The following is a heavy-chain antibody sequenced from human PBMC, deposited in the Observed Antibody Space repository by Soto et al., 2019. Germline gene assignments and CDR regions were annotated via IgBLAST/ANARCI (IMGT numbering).Heavy chain of an antibody. Sequence: EVQLVESGGGLVQPGGSLRLSCAASGFTFSSYWMSWVRQAPGKGLEWVANIKQDGSEKYYVDSVKGRFTISRDNSKNSLYLQMNSLRAEDTAVYYCARDLIVVVAATVAIDYRGQGTLVTVSS. CDR1: GFTFSSYW. CDR2: IKQDGSEK. V-gene: IGHV3-7*01. D-gene: IGHD2-15*01. J-gene: IGHJ4*02. CDR3: ARDLIVVVAATVAIDY.